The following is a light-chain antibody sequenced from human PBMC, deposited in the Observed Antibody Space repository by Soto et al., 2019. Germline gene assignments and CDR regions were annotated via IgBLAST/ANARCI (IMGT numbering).Light chain of an antibody. CDR2: DVS. Sequence: QSALTQPASVSGSPGQSITISCTGTSSDVGAYNYVSWYQHHPGKVPKLLIYDVSNRPSGVSNRFSGSKSGNTASLTISGLQAEDDADYYCSSYTTRITPIFGGGTQLTVL. CDR1: SSDVGAYNY. CDR3: SSYTTRITPI. V-gene: IGLV2-14*03. J-gene: IGLJ2*01.